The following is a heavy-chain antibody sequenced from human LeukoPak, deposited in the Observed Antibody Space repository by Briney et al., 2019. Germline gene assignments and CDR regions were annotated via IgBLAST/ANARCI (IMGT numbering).Heavy chain of an antibody. J-gene: IGHJ4*02. D-gene: IGHD6-6*01. CDR3: ARLTASGIAARPMGFDC. CDR2: IYYSGST. V-gene: IGHV4-39*01. Sequence: SETLSLTCTVSGGSISSSSYYWGWIRQPPGKGLEWIGSIYYSGSTYYNPSLKSRVTISVDTSKNQFSLKLSSVTAADTAVYYCARLTASGIAARPMGFDCWGQGTLVTVSS. CDR1: GGSISSSSYY.